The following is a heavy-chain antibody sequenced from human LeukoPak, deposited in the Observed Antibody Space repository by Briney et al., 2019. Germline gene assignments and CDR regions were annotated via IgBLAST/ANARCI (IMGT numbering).Heavy chain of an antibody. V-gene: IGHV3-48*04. CDR2: ISGSSNTI. CDR1: GFTFSDFS. CDR3: ARDPNVLGITPYYFDF. J-gene: IGHJ4*02. Sequence: GGSLRLSCTASGFTFSDFSMNWVRQAPGKGLEWVSYISGSSNTIYYADSVKGRFTISRDNAKNSLFLKTDTLRGDDTGIYYCARDPNVLGITPYYFDFWGQGTLVTVSS. D-gene: IGHD3-10*02.